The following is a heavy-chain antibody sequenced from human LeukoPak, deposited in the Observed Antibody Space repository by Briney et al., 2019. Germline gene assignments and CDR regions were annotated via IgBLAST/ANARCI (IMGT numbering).Heavy chain of an antibody. CDR1: GGTFSSYA. V-gene: IGHV1-69*10. CDR2: IIPILGIA. CDR3: ARSLHQLLPLQDYYYGMDV. D-gene: IGHD2-2*01. Sequence: EASVKVSCKASGGTFSSYAISWVRQAPGQGLEWMGGIIPILGIANYAQKFQGRVTITADKSTSTAYMEMSSLRSEDTAVYYCARSLHQLLPLQDYYYGMDVWGPGTTVTVSS. J-gene: IGHJ6*02.